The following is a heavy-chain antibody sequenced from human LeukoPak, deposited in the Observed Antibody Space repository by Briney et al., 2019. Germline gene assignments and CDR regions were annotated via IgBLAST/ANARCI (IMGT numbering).Heavy chain of an antibody. CDR1: GYTFTGCY. D-gene: IGHD5-12*01. CDR3: ARGYVDIVAPAAFDI. CDR2: INPNSGGT. J-gene: IGHJ3*02. V-gene: IGHV1-2*04. Sequence: ASAKVSCKASGYTFTGCYMHWVRQAPGQGLEWMGWINPNSGGTNYAQKFQGWVTMTRDTSISTAYMELSRLRSDDTAVYYCARGYVDIVAPAAFDIWGQGTMVTVSS.